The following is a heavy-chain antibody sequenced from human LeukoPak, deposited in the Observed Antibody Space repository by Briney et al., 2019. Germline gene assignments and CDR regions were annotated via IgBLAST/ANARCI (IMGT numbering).Heavy chain of an antibody. CDR3: ARVNTQGVPSP. J-gene: IGHJ5*02. D-gene: IGHD2-15*01. CDR2: IYYSEST. CDR1: GGSISSYY. V-gene: IGHV4-59*01. Sequence: PSETLSLTCTVSGGSISSYYWSWIRQPPGKGLEWIGYIYYSESTNYNPSLKSRVTISVDTSKNQFSLKLSSVTAADTAVYYCARVNTQGVPSPWGQGILVTVSS.